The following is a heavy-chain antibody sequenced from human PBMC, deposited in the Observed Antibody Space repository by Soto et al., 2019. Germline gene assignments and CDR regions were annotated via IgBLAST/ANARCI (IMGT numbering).Heavy chain of an antibody. CDR3: AGVSTAVAGTSAFDV. CDR2: ISVYNGNT. V-gene: IGHV1-18*01. CDR1: GYTFTIYG. D-gene: IGHD6-19*01. J-gene: IGHJ3*01. Sequence: ASVKVSCKASGYTFTIYGISWVRQAPGQGLEWLGWISVYNGNTNYAQKLQGRVTMTTDTSTSTAYMELRSLRSDDTAVYYCAGVSTAVAGTSAFDVWGQGTMVT.